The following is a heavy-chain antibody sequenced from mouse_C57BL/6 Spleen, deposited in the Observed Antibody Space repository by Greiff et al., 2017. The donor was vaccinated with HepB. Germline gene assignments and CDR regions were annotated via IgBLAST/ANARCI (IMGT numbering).Heavy chain of an antibody. J-gene: IGHJ4*01. CDR3: TREDLSHAMDY. Sequence: EVMLVESGGGLVQPGGSMKLSCAASGFTFSDAWMDWVRQSPEKGLEWVAEIRNKANNHATYYAESVKGRFTISRDDSKSSVYLQMNSLRAEDTGIYYCTREDLSHAMDYWGQGTSVTVSS. V-gene: IGHV6-6*01. CDR1: GFTFSDAW. D-gene: IGHD2-3*01. CDR2: IRNKANNHAT.